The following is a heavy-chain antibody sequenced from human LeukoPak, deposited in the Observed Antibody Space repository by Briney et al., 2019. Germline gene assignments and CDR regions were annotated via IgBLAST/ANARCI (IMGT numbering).Heavy chain of an antibody. J-gene: IGHJ4*02. D-gene: IGHD3-10*01. CDR2: IKQDGTEI. V-gene: IGHV3-7*01. CDR3: ARTPDGADY. CDR1: GFTFNNYW. Sequence: KSGRSLRLSCAASGFTFNNYWMTWFRQAPGKGLEWVANIKQDGTEIYYVDSVRGRFIISRDNAENSLYLQMNSLRVEDTAVYYCARTPDGADYWGQGTLVTVSS.